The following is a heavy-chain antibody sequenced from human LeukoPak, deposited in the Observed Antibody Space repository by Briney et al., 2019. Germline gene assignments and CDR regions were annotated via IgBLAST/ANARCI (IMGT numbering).Heavy chain of an antibody. CDR3: AKDLVVRGVIT. CDR1: GFTVSSNY. CDR2: IYSGGTT. Sequence: PGGSLRLSCAASGFTVSSNYMSWVRQAPGRGLEWVSVIYSGGTTYYADSVKGRFTISRDNSKNTLYLQMNSLRAEDTAVYYCAKDLVVRGVITWGQGTLVTVSS. V-gene: IGHV3-53*01. D-gene: IGHD3-10*01. J-gene: IGHJ5*02.